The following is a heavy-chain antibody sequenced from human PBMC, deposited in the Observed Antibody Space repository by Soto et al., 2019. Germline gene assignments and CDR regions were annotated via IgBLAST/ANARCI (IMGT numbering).Heavy chain of an antibody. V-gene: IGHV1-2*02. CDR2: IGPESGAT. D-gene: IGHD1-26*01. J-gene: IGHJ4*02. CDR1: GYSFTGHY. Sequence: ASVKVSCKASGYSFTGHYIHWVRQAPEQGPEWMGEIGPESGATRDAQKFQGRVTMTMDTSITTVYMELNNLRPDDTAIYYCGRGRSGQIVVFYWGQGTPVTVSS. CDR3: GRGRSGQIVVFY.